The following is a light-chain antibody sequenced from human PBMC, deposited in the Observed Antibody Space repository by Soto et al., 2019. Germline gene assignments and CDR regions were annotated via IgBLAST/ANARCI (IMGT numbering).Light chain of an antibody. J-gene: IGLJ1*01. Sequence: QSVLTHPASLSVSPGQSITISCTGSSSDVGAYKYVSWYQQHPGKAPKLIIYEVHNRPSGVSNRFSGSKSDNTASLTISGLQAEDEADYYCSSPTSSSTLDVFGTGTKVTVL. V-gene: IGLV2-14*01. CDR2: EVH. CDR3: SSPTSSSTLDV. CDR1: SSDVGAYKY.